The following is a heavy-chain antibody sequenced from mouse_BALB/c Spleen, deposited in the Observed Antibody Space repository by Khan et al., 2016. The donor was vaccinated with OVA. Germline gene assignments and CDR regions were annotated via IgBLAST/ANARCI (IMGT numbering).Heavy chain of an antibody. CDR2: INPSNGDT. D-gene: IGHD2-2*01. V-gene: IGHV1-53*01. CDR1: GYPFTSYY. J-gene: IGHJ3*01. CDR3: TRGGYGGFAS. Sequence: QVRLQQSGAELVKPGASVKLSCKASGYPFTSYYVYWVKQRPGQGLEWIGDINPSNGDTSFNEKFKSKATLTVDKSSSTAYMQVSSLTSEDSAVYYCTRGGYGGFASWGQGTLVTVSA.